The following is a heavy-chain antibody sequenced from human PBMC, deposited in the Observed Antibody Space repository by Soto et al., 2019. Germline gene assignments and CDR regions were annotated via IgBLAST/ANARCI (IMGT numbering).Heavy chain of an antibody. J-gene: IGHJ2*01. CDR1: GFTFSSYA. CDR2: ISYDGSNK. Sequence: GGSLRLSCAASGFTFSSYAMHWVRQAPGKGLEWVAVISYDGSNKYYADSVKGRFTISRDNSKNTLYLQMNSLRAEDTAVYYCARDPLWGTAMVLWYFDRWGRGTLVTVSS. D-gene: IGHD5-18*01. CDR3: ARDPLWGTAMVLWYFDR. V-gene: IGHV3-30-3*01.